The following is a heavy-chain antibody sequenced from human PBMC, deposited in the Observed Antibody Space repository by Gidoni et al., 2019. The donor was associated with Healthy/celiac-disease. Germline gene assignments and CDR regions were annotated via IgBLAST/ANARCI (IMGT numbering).Heavy chain of an antibody. V-gene: IGHV4-34*01. D-gene: IGHD3-3*01. CDR3: AGFYYDFWSGYPNSTFDY. CDR2: INHSGST. Sequence: QVQLQQWGAGLLKPSETLSLPCAVYGGSFSGYYWSWIRQPPGKGLEWIGEINHSGSTNYNPSLKSRVTISVDTSKNQFSLKLSSVTAADTAVYYCAGFYYDFWSGYPNSTFDYWGQGTLVTVSS. CDR1: GGSFSGYY. J-gene: IGHJ4*02.